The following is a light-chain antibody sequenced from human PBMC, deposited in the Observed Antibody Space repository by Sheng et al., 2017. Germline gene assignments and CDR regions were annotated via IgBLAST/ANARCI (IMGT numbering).Light chain of an antibody. CDR2: GAS. CDR1: QSVSTK. V-gene: IGKV3-15*01. Sequence: DTVMTQSPATLSVSPGERATLSCRASQSVSTKLAWYQQKPGQAPRLLIYGASTRAAGVSARFSGSGSGTEFTLTISSLQSEDVAVYYCQQYNKWPLPFGGGPRWRSN. CDR3: QQYNKWPLP. J-gene: IGKJ4*01.